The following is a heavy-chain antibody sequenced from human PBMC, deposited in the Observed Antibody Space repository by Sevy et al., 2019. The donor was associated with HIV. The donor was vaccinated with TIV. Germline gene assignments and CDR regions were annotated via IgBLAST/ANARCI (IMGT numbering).Heavy chain of an antibody. CDR1: GFTFSSYA. D-gene: IGHD5-12*01. V-gene: IGHV3-23*01. CDR2: ISNSGGRT. J-gene: IGHJ3*02. Sequence: GGSLRLSCAASGFTFSSYAMSWVRQAPGKGLEWVSTISNSGGRTYYAYSVKGRFTISRDNSKNTLFLQLGSLRAEDTAIYYFATEVGGLRLANDPLGIWGQGTMVTVSS. CDR3: ATEVGGLRLANDPLGI.